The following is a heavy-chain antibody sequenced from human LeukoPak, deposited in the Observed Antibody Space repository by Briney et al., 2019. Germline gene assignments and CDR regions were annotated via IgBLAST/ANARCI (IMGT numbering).Heavy chain of an antibody. J-gene: IGHJ3*02. V-gene: IGHV4-59*10. CDR1: GGSFSGYY. CDR3: ASETSDDYGDYSDAFDI. Sequence: SETLSLTYAVYGGSFSGYYWSWIRQPAGKGLEWIGRIYTSGSTNYNPSLKSRVTMSVDTSKNQFSLKLSSVTAADTAVYYCASETSDDYGDYSDAFDIWGQGTMVTVSS. CDR2: IYTSGST. D-gene: IGHD4-17*01.